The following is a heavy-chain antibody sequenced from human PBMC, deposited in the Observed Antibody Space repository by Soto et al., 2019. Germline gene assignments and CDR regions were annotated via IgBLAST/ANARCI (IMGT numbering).Heavy chain of an antibody. D-gene: IGHD3-10*01. Sequence: QVHLVQSGVEVKKPGASVKVSCKASGYSFSTYGISWVRQAPGQGLEWMGWISGLNGNTNYAQNLQGRGTLTTDTSTSTAYMELRSLGFDDTARYYCARDLFGEDGAGYFDYWGQGTLVTVSS. CDR1: GYSFSTYG. J-gene: IGHJ4*02. CDR2: ISGLNGNT. CDR3: ARDLFGEDGAGYFDY. V-gene: IGHV1-18*01.